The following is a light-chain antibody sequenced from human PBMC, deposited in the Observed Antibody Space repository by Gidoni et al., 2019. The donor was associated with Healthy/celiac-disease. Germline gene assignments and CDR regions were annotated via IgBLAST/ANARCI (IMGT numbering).Light chain of an antibody. J-gene: IGKJ5*01. CDR3: QQSYSTPLIT. CDR2: AAS. Sequence: DIQMTQSPSSLSASVGDRVTITCRVSQSLSSYLNWYQQKPGKAPKLLIYAASSLQSGVPSRFSGSGSGTDFTLTISSLQPEDFATYYCQQSYSTPLITFGQGTRLEIK. CDR1: QSLSSY. V-gene: IGKV1-39*01.